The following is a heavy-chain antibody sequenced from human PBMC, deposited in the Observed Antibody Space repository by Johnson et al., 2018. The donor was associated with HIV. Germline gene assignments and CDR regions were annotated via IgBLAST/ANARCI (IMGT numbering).Heavy chain of an antibody. V-gene: IGHV3-11*01. J-gene: IGHJ3*02. Sequence: QEKLVESGGGVVRPGGSLRLSCAASGFTFSDYYMSWIRQAPGKGLEWVSCISSCGGSTYYADSVKGRFTISRDNAKNSLYLQMNSLRAEDTALYYCARVRARGVKHAFDSWGQGTMVTVSS. CDR1: GFTFSDYY. CDR3: ARVRARGVKHAFDS. CDR2: ISSCGGST. D-gene: IGHD3-10*01.